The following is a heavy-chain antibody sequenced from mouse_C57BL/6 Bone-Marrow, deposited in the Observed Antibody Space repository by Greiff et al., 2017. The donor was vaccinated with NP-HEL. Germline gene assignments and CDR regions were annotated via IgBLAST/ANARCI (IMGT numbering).Heavy chain of an antibody. D-gene: IGHD6-1*01. V-gene: IGHV1-82*01. J-gene: IGHJ2*01. CDR1: GYTFSTSW. CDR2: IYPGDGAT. Sequence: VQLQQSGPELVKPGASVKISCKASGYTFSTSWMNWMKQRPGKGLEWIGRIYPGDGATHYSGNFAGKASLPADKSSNSAYMQLSSLTSEDSAVYFCERGESWGAFFDYWGQGTTLTVSS. CDR3: ERGESWGAFFDY.